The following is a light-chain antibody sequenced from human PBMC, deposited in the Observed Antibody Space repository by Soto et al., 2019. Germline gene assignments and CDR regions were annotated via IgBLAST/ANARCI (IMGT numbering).Light chain of an antibody. Sequence: EIVLTQSPGTLSLSPGETATLSCRASQSISSSYLAWYQQKPGQAPRLLISDASSRATGIPDRFSGSGSGTDFTLTISRLEPEDFAVYYCQQYGTLPELTFGGGTKVEIE. CDR1: QSISSSY. CDR3: QQYGTLPELT. CDR2: DAS. V-gene: IGKV3-20*01. J-gene: IGKJ4*01.